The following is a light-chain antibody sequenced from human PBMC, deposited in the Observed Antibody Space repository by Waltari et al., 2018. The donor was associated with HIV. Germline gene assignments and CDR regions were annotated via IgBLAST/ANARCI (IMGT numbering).Light chain of an antibody. CDR2: NNN. CDR3: QSYDNSLKVI. Sequence: QSVLTQPPSMSAAPGQRVTIPCTGSRSDLGAPYDVPWYQQLPGTAPKPLIYNNNNRPSGVPDRFSGSKSGTSASLAITGLQPEDEAEYFCQSYDNSLKVIFGGGTRLTVL. CDR1: RSDLGAPYD. V-gene: IGLV1-40*01. J-gene: IGLJ2*01.